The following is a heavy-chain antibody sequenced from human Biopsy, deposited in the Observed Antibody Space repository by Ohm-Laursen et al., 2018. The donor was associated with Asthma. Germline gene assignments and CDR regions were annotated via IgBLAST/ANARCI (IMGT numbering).Heavy chain of an antibody. CDR3: VRGSSSWHHGPFHYYYGLDV. D-gene: IGHD6-13*01. V-gene: IGHV4-39*01. J-gene: IGHJ6*02. CDR1: GGYMRSGNYY. Sequence: SQTLSLTCGLSSGSGGYMRSGNYYWGWIRQPPGKGLEWIGSIYYSGTTYYDPSLGSRVTVSADTSKNQFSLKLTSVTAADTAVYYCVRGSSSWHHGPFHYYYGLDVWGRGTTATVSS. CDR2: IYYSGTT.